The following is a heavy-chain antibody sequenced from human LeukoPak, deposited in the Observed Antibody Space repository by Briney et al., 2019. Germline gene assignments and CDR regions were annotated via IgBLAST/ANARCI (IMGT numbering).Heavy chain of an antibody. CDR2: VNGDGSRP. CDR1: GFTFSTYW. Sequence: GGSLRLSCTASGFTFSTYWMHSVRQAPGGGLMWVSRVNGDGSRPVYADSVKGRFTITRDNAKNTLYLQMNSLRAEDTGVYYCTRDLSPAHVWGQGTLVTVSS. J-gene: IGHJ4*02. D-gene: IGHD2/OR15-2a*01. CDR3: TRDLSPAHV. V-gene: IGHV3-74*01.